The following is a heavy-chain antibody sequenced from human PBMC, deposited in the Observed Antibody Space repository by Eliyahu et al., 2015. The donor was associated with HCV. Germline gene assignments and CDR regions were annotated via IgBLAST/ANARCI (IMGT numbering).Heavy chain of an antibody. D-gene: IGHD3-16*02. CDR3: TRPDDRGAR. Sequence: EVQLVQSGGGLVPPGGSLXLSCVGSGFRFMDSAIHWVRQASGKGLEWVGRIRSRERNYETAYVASVEGRFTISRDDSRNTAYLQMDSLKTEDTAVYYCTRPDDRGARWGQGTPVTVSS. CDR2: IRSRERNYET. CDR1: GFRFMDSA. J-gene: IGHJ4*02. V-gene: IGHV3-73*02.